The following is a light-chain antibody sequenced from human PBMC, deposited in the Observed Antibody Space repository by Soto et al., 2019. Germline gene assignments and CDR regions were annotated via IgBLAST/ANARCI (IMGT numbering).Light chain of an antibody. V-gene: IGKV3D-20*02. CDR2: DVS. CDR1: QSVGSNY. Sequence: EIVLTQSPGTLSLSPGERATLYCRASQSVGSNYLAWYQQKPGQAPRVLIYDVSNRATGIPARFSGSGSGTDFTLTISSLEPEDFAVYYCQLREHFGQGTRLEIK. CDR3: QLREH. J-gene: IGKJ5*01.